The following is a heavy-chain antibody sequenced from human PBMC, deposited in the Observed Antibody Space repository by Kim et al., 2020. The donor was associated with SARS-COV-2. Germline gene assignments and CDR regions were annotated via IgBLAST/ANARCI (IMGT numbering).Heavy chain of an antibody. CDR3: ASSYYDRSGYYQGWFDP. Sequence: GGSLRLSCAASGFTVSSNYMSWVRQAPGKGLEWVSVIYSGGNTYYADSVKGRFTISRDNSKNTLYLQMNSLRAEDTAVYYCASSYYDRSGYYQGWFDPWGQGTLVTVSS. CDR1: GFTVSSNY. D-gene: IGHD3-22*01. J-gene: IGHJ5*02. V-gene: IGHV3-53*01. CDR2: IYSGGNT.